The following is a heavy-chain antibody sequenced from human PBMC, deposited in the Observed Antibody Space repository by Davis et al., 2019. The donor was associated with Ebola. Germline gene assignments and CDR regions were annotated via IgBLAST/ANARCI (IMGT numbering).Heavy chain of an antibody. CDR2: IYYAGTT. V-gene: IGHV4-39*02. J-gene: IGHJ5*02. Sequence: MPSGSLRLSCTVSGGSLSRSSYYWAWIRQAPGQGLEWIGSIYYAGTTHYNPSLQGRVTVSLDTSKNHFSLRLTSVTAADTAVYYCASPPPTEFYKDSGAWGQGILVSVS. CDR3: ASPPPTEFYKDSGA. D-gene: IGHD2-15*01. CDR1: GGSLSRSSYY.